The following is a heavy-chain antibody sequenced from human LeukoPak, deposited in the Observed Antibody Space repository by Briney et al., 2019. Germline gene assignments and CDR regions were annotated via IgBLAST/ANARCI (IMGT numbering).Heavy chain of an antibody. J-gene: IGHJ3*02. CDR3: ARARIYGHVDAFDI. Sequence: PGGSLRLSCAASGFTFSDTWMHWVRHATGEGLVWVSRIRSDGSDTKYAESVKGRFTICRDNAKNTLYLQMNSLRAEDTAVYYCARARIYGHVDAFDIWGQGTMVTVSS. CDR2: IRSDGSDT. D-gene: IGHD2-15*01. V-gene: IGHV3-74*03. CDR1: GFTFSDTW.